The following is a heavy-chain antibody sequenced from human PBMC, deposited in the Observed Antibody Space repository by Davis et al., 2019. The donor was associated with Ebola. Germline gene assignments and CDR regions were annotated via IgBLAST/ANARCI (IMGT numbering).Heavy chain of an antibody. D-gene: IGHD3-22*01. V-gene: IGHV4-39*01. CDR2: IYYSGTT. CDR3: ARHLYDGSGYYRYYFDS. J-gene: IGHJ4*02. CDR1: GGSINRSSYY. Sequence: SETLSLTCTVSGGSINRSSYYWAWIRQSPGKGLEWIGAIYYSGTTFYNPSLKSRVTMSIDTSENQFSLKLNAVTAADSAVYYCARHLYDGSGYYRYYFDSWGQGTLVTVSS.